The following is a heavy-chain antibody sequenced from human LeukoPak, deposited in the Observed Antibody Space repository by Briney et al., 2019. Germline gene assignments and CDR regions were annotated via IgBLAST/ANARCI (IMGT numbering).Heavy chain of an antibody. CDR3: ARLVKYCGGDCYPYYFDY. V-gene: IGHV4-59*08. CDR2: IYYSGST. CDR1: SGSISSYY. J-gene: IGHJ4*02. Sequence: PSETLSLTCTVSSGSISSYYWSWIRQPPGKGLEWIGYIYYSGSTNYNPSLKSRVTISVDTSKNQFSLKLSSVTAADTAVYYCARLVKYCGGDCYPYYFDYWGQGTLVTVSS. D-gene: IGHD2-21*02.